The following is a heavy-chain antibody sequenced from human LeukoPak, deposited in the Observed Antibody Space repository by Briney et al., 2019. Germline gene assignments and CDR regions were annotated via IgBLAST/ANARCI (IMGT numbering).Heavy chain of an antibody. D-gene: IGHD2-15*01. CDR2: ISSSSSAT. Sequence: GGSLRLSCAASGFTFSSYSMNWVRKAQGKGLEWLSFISSSSSATYYSDSLKGRFTISRDNAKKSLYLQMNSLRAEDTAVYYCARGPCSGGSGRYYFDYWGQGTLVTVSS. CDR3: ARGPCSGGSGRYYFDY. CDR1: GFTFSSYS. V-gene: IGHV3-48*01. J-gene: IGHJ4*02.